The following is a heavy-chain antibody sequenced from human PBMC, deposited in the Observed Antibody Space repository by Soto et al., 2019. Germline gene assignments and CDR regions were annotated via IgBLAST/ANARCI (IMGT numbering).Heavy chain of an antibody. CDR2: IYKSATT. CDR3: ARGRYCLTGRCFPNWFDS. V-gene: IGHV4-30-4*01. Sequence: LSLTCSVSGDSISTVDYFWAWIRQPPGQALEYIGYIYKSATTYYNPSFESRVAISLDTSKSQFSLNVTSVTAADTAVYFCARGRYCLTGRCFPNWFDSWGQGTQVTVSS. CDR1: GDSISTVDYF. J-gene: IGHJ5*01. D-gene: IGHD2-15*01.